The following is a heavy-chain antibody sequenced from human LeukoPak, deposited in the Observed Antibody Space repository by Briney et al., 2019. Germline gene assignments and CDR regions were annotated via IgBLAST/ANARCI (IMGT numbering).Heavy chain of an antibody. CDR3: ARESYDFWSGYFGLSHYYYYMDV. CDR1: GFTFSSYS. Sequence: GGSLRLSCAASGFTFSSYSMNWVRQAPGKGLEWVSYISSSSSTIYYADSAKGRFTISRDNAKNSLYLQMNSLRAEDTAVYYCARESYDFWSGYFGLSHYYYYMDVWGKGTTVTVSS. CDR2: ISSSSSTI. J-gene: IGHJ6*03. D-gene: IGHD3-3*01. V-gene: IGHV3-48*01.